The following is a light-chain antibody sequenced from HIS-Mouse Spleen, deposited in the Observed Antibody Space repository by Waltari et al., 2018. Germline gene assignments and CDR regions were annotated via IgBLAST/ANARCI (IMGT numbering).Light chain of an antibody. CDR1: SSDSGGYNY. CDR3: SSYTSSSTRV. Sequence: QSALTQPASVSGSPGQSSPIPCTGTSSDSGGYNYVSGYQQHPGKATKLMIYDVSNRPSGVSNRFSGSKSGNTASLTISGLQAEDEADYYCSSYTSSSTRVFGGGTKLTVL. J-gene: IGLJ2*01. V-gene: IGLV2-14*03. CDR2: DVS.